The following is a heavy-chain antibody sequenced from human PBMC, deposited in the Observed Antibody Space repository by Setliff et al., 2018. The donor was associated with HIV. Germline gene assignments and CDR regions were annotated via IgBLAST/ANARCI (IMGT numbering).Heavy chain of an antibody. CDR3: VRVGGGSWLGIHYYYYMDV. J-gene: IGHJ6*03. CDR1: GASISGSDYY. CDR2: IYYSGSA. D-gene: IGHD2-15*01. Sequence: SETLSLTCSVFGASISGSDYYWGWIRQLPEKGLEWIGSIYYSGSAYHNPSLKSRVAMSIDTAKKQFSLKLTSLTGADTAVYYCVRVGGGSWLGIHYYYYMDVWGKGITVTVSS. V-gene: IGHV4-39*01.